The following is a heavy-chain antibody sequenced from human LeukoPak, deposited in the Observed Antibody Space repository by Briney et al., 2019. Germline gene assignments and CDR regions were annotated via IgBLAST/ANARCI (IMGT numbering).Heavy chain of an antibody. J-gene: IGHJ6*02. Sequence: GGSLRLSCAASGFTVSGNYMNWVRQAPGKGLEWVSVIYSGGSTYYAESVEGRFTISRDNSKNTLYLQMNSLRVEDTAAYFCARGLTQVSFHYHGMDVWGQGTTVSVSS. D-gene: IGHD3-16*02. CDR2: IYSGGST. CDR1: GFTVSGNY. CDR3: ARGLTQVSFHYHGMDV. V-gene: IGHV3-53*01.